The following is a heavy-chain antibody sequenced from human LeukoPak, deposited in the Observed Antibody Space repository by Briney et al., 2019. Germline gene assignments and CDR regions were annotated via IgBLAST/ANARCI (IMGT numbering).Heavy chain of an antibody. CDR3: ARDLGIAAAGKHFDY. V-gene: IGHV1-2*06. D-gene: IGHD6-13*01. CDR2: INPNSGGT. CDR1: GYTFTSYY. Sequence: GASVKVSCKASGYTFTSYYMHWVRQAPGQGLEWMGRINPNSGGTNYAQKFQGRVTMTRDTSISTAYMELSRLRSDDTAVYYCARDLGIAAAGKHFDYWGQGTLVTVSS. J-gene: IGHJ4*02.